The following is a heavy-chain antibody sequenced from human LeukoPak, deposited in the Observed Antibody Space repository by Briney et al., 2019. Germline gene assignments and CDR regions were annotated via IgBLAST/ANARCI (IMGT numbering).Heavy chain of an antibody. CDR2: IYYSGST. CDR1: GGSISTSSDY. V-gene: IGHV4-39*07. Sequence: SETLSLTCTVSGGSISTSSDYWGWIRQPPGKGLEWIGSIYYSGSTYYNPSLKSRVTMSVDTSHNQFFLKLNSVTAADTAVYYCAREARSGYEGFWSDPWGQGTVVTVSS. J-gene: IGHJ5*02. D-gene: IGHD5-12*01. CDR3: AREARSGYEGFWSDP.